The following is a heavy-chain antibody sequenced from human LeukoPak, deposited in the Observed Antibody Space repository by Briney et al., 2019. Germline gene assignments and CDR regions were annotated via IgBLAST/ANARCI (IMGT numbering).Heavy chain of an antibody. CDR2: IYYSGST. CDR1: GGSISSSSYY. CDR3: ARDTTPKEGTTHFDY. V-gene: IGHV4-39*07. Sequence: SETLSLTCTVSGGSISSSSYYWGWIRQPPGKGLEWIGSIYYSGSTYYNPSLKSRVTISVDTSKNQFSLKLSSVTAADTAVYYCARDTTPKEGTTHFDYWGQGTLVTVSS. J-gene: IGHJ4*02. D-gene: IGHD2/OR15-2a*01.